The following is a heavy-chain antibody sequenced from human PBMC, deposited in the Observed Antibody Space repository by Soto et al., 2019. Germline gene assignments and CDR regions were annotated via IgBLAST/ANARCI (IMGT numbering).Heavy chain of an antibody. Sequence: PRGSLRLSCAASGFTFSSAAMIWVRHAPGKGLEWVSAITGSGGSTYYSASVKARFTISXDKSKNTLNLQINSLRAEXTSVYYCAKDQKSGQLVPWESRSRDPLVIWSQGTILTVAS. V-gene: IGHV3-23*01. CDR3: AKDQKSGQLVPWESRSRDPLVI. CDR1: GFTFSSAA. D-gene: IGHD6-6*01. J-gene: IGHJ3*02. CDR2: ITGSGGST.